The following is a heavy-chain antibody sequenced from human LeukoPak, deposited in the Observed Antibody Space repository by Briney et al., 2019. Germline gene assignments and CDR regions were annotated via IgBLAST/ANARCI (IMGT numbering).Heavy chain of an antibody. CDR2: TYYRSKWYN. V-gene: IGHV6-1*01. D-gene: IGHD3-16*01. Sequence: SQTLSLTCAISGDSVSSNSAAWNWIRQSPSRGLEWLGRTYYRSKWYNDYAVSVRSRITINPDTSKNQFSLQLNSVTPEDTAVYYCAREVMITSLLPTNAFDIWGQGTMVTVSS. J-gene: IGHJ3*02. CDR3: AREVMITSLLPTNAFDI. CDR1: GDSVSSNSAA.